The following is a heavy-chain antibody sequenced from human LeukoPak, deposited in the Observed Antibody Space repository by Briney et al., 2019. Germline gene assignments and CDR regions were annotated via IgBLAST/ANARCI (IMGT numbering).Heavy chain of an antibody. J-gene: IGHJ4*02. V-gene: IGHV3-23*01. D-gene: IGHD3-22*01. Sequence: GGSLRLSCAASGLTFSSYAMTWVRQAPGKGLEWVSTITGSGGYTYYADSVKGRFTISRDNSKNTLFLRMNSLRAEDTAVYFCAKQSLYDSSGHFHYWGQGTLVTVSS. CDR1: GLTFSSYA. CDR3: AKQSLYDSSGHFHY. CDR2: ITGSGGYT.